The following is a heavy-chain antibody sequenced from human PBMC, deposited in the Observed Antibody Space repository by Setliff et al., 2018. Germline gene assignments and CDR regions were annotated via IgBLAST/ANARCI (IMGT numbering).Heavy chain of an antibody. CDR3: ARAGPYGMGVGNSGWYYRDY. CDR2: ILPIFGTA. J-gene: IGHJ4*02. V-gene: IGHV1-69*13. CDR1: GDTFRSFG. D-gene: IGHD6-19*01. Sequence: SVKVSCKASGDTFRSFGFSWVRQAPGQGLEWVGGILPIFGTANYARKFQGRVTITADEATSTAYMELRSLRSEDTDVYYCARAGPYGMGVGNSGWYYRDYWGQGTLVTVSS.